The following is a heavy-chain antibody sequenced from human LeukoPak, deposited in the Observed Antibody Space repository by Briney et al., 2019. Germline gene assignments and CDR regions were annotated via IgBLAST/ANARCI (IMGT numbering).Heavy chain of an antibody. Sequence: SETLSLTCTVSGGSISSYYWSWIRQPAGKGLEWIGRIYTSGSTNYNPSLKSRVTMSVDTSKNQFSLKLSSVTAADTAVYYCARASNQYYYGSGSYYYDYSGQGTLVTVSS. V-gene: IGHV4-4*07. D-gene: IGHD3-10*01. CDR2: IYTSGST. CDR1: GGSISSYY. CDR3: ARASNQYYYGSGSYYYDY. J-gene: IGHJ4*02.